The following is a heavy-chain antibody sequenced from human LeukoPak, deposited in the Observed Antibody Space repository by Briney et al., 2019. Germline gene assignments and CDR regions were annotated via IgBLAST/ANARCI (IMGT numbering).Heavy chain of an antibody. CDR2: IIPISGTA. CDR3: AYYYDSSGYWIPGYYGMDV. D-gene: IGHD3-22*01. Sequence: SSVKVSCKASGGTFSSYAISWVRQAPGQGLEWMGGIIPISGTANYAQKFQGRVTITADESTSTAYMELSSLRSEDTAVYYCAYYYDSSGYWIPGYYGMDVWGQGTTVTVSS. V-gene: IGHV1-69*01. CDR1: GGTFSSYA. J-gene: IGHJ6*02.